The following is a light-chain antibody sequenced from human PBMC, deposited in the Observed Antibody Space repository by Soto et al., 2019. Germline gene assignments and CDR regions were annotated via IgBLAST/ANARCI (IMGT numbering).Light chain of an antibody. CDR3: QQYGSSPYT. V-gene: IGKV3-20*01. CDR2: GAS. Sequence: EIVLTQSPGTLSLSPGERATLSCRASQSVSSTYLAWYQQKPGQAPRLLMYGASTRATGVPDRFSGSGSGIDFTLTISRLEPEDFAVYYCQQYGSSPYTFGQGTK. CDR1: QSVSSTY. J-gene: IGKJ2*01.